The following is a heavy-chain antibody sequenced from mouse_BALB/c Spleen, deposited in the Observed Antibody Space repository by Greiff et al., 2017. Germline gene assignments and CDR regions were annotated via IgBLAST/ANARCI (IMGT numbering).Heavy chain of an antibody. V-gene: IGHV10-3*03. CDR2: IRSKSNNYAT. CDR1: GFTFNTYA. Sequence: EVKLMESGGGLVQPKGSLKLSCAASGFTFNTYAMHWVCQAPGKGLEWVARIRSKSNNYATYYADSVKDRFTISRDDSQSMLYLQMNNLKTEDTAMYYCVREDSRKGFAYWGQGTLVTVSA. CDR3: VREDSRKGFAY. J-gene: IGHJ3*01.